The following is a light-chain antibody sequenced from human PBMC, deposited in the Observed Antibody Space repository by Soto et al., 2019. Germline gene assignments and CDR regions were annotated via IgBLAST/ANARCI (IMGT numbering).Light chain of an antibody. CDR2: TDN. V-gene: IGLV1-47*02. CDR1: RSNIGAGYD. CDR3: AAWDDSLRDVV. Sequence: QSALTQPPSVSGAPGQRVTISCTGSRSNIGAGYDVQWYQQLPGTAPKLLTYTDNQRPSGVPDRFSDSKSGTSASLAISGLRPEDEADYYCAAWDDSLRDVVFGAGTKLTVL. J-gene: IGLJ2*01.